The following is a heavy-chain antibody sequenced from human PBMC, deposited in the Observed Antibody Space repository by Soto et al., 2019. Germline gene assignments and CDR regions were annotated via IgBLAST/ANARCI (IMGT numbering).Heavy chain of an antibody. Sequence: SGTLSLTCAVSGGSISSSNWWSWVRQPPGKGLEWIGEIYHSGSTNYNPSLKSRVTISVDKSKNQFSLKLSSVTAADTAVYYCARSRDYYDSSGYHMRRDYFDYWGQGTLVTVSS. J-gene: IGHJ4*02. V-gene: IGHV4-4*02. CDR3: ARSRDYYDSSGYHMRRDYFDY. D-gene: IGHD3-22*01. CDR1: GGSISSSNW. CDR2: IYHSGST.